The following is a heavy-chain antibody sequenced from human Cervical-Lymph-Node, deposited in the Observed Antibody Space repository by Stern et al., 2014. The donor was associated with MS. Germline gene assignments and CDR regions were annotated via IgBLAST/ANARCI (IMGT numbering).Heavy chain of an antibody. CDR3: ATGRYCSGGSCYDWFDP. CDR1: GYTFTDNY. D-gene: IGHD2-15*01. J-gene: IGHJ5*02. Sequence: VQLVQSGAEVKKPGTAVKLSCKGSGYTFTDNYIHWVQQAPGRGLEWMGLVDPEDGKVIYAEKFQGRVSITADTSTDTAYMELSSLKSEDTAVYYCATGRYCSGGSCYDWFDPWGQGTLVTVSS. V-gene: IGHV1-69-2*01. CDR2: VDPEDGKV.